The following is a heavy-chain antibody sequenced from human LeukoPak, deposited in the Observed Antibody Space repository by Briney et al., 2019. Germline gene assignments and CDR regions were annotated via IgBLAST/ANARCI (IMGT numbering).Heavy chain of an antibody. Sequence: GGSLRLSCAASGFTFSDYYMTWIRQAPGKGLEYVSHISRSGSSLYYGDSVTGRFSISRDNAKNSLYLQMNSLRAEDTAVYYCAKISGNCSGGSCYYWGQGTLVTVSS. CDR2: ISRSGSSL. CDR3: AKISGNCSGGSCYY. V-gene: IGHV3-11*01. D-gene: IGHD2-15*01. J-gene: IGHJ4*02. CDR1: GFTFSDYY.